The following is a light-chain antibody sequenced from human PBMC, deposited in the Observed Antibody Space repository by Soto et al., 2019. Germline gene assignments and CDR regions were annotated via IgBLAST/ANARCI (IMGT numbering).Light chain of an antibody. V-gene: IGKV1-17*01. CDR3: LQHKLFPRT. CDR1: QAIRND. Sequence: DIQMTQSPSSLSASVGDRVTITCRASQAIRNDLAWYQQKPGRAPKPLIYGSSSLQSGVPSRFSGSGSWTEFTLTISSLQPEDFGTYYCLQHKLFPRTFGQGTKVDMK. CDR2: GSS. J-gene: IGKJ1*01.